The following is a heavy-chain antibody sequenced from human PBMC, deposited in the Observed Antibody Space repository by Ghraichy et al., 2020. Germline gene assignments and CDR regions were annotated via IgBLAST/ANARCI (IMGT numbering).Heavy chain of an antibody. D-gene: IGHD5-18*01. CDR2: IYHSGHT. V-gene: IGHV4-39*01. CDR1: GGSIGGSGNY. J-gene: IGHJ3*02. CDR3: ARHQSDTAMPNDPFDI. Sequence: SETLSLTCTVSGGSIGGSGNYWGWIRQPPGKGPEWIGSIYHSGHTYYNPSLKSRVTISVDTSKNQFSLNLSSVTAADTAVYNCARHQSDTAMPNDPFDIWGQGTKVTVSS.